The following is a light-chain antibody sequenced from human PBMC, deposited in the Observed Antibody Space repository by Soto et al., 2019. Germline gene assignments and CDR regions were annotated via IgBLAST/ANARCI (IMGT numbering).Light chain of an antibody. CDR3: QQYGRSPL. CDR1: RGVGTSY. CDR2: GTS. Sequence: ENVLTQSPGTLSLSPGETASLSCRASRGVGTSYLAWYQQKPGQAPRLLLYGTSNRATGIPDRFSGSGSGTDFTLTISGLEPADFAVYFCQQYGRSPLFGQGTKLEIK. V-gene: IGKV3-20*01. J-gene: IGKJ2*01.